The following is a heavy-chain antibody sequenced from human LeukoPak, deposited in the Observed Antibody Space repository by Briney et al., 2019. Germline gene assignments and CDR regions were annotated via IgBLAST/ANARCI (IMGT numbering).Heavy chain of an antibody. CDR1: GFTFSTYW. J-gene: IGHJ4*02. Sequence: GGSLRLSCAASGFTFSTYWMSWVRQAPGKGLEWVAVISYDGSNKYYADSVKGRFTISRDNSKNTLYLQMNSLRAEDTAVYYCAKHYSSNSLGRYFDYWGQGTLVTVSS. CDR3: AKHYSSNSLGRYFDY. D-gene: IGHD6-13*01. V-gene: IGHV3-30*18. CDR2: ISYDGSNK.